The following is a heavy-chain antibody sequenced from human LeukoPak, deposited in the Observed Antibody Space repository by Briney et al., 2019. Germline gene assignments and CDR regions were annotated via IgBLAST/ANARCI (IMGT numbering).Heavy chain of an antibody. CDR2: ISYDGSNK. CDR3: ARESGFGELLFDY. J-gene: IGHJ4*02. V-gene: IGHV3-30*04. Sequence: GGSLRLSCAASGFTFSSYAMHWVRQAPGKGLEGGAVISYDGSNKYYADSVKGRFTISRDNSKNTLYLQMNSLRAEDTAVYYCARESGFGELLFDYWGQGTLVTVSS. D-gene: IGHD3-10*01. CDR1: GFTFSSYA.